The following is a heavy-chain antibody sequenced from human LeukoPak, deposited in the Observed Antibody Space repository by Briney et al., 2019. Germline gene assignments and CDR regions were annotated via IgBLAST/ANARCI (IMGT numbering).Heavy chain of an antibody. Sequence: SETLSLTCAVYGGSFSGYYWSWIRQPPGKGLEWIGEINHSGSTYYNPSLKSRVTISVDRSKNQFSLKLSSVTAADTAVYYCARVYSYYDSSGYYGIDAFDIWGQGTMVTVSS. D-gene: IGHD3-22*01. CDR1: GGSFSGYY. CDR2: INHSGST. J-gene: IGHJ3*02. CDR3: ARVYSYYDSSGYYGIDAFDI. V-gene: IGHV4-34*01.